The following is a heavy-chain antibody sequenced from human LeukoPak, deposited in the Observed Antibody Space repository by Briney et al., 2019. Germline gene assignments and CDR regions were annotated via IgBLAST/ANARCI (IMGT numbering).Heavy chain of an antibody. CDR2: IKQDGSEK. D-gene: IGHD2-15*01. CDR1: GFTVSSNY. J-gene: IGHJ3*02. Sequence: GGSLRLSCAASGFTVSSNYMSWVRQAPGKGLEWVADIKQDGSEKYYVDSVKGRFTISRQNAKNSLFLQMNSLRAEDTAVYYCARHRSGGSQDDAFDIWGQGTMVTVSS. V-gene: IGHV3-7*01. CDR3: ARHRSGGSQDDAFDI.